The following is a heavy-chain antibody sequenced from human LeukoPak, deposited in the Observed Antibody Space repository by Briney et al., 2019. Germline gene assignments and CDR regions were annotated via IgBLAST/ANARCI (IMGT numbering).Heavy chain of an antibody. J-gene: IGHJ4*02. D-gene: IGHD3-10*01. CDR2: ISSDSNYI. V-gene: IGHV3-21*01. CDR1: GFPFSSDW. Sequence: GGSLRLSCAASGFPFSSDWMQWVRQAPGKGLEWVSSISSDSNYIYYADSVRGRLTISRDNAKNSLYLQMNSLRAEDTAVYYCARERLFGSGNYYNYWGQGTLVTVSS. CDR3: ARERLFGSGNYYNY.